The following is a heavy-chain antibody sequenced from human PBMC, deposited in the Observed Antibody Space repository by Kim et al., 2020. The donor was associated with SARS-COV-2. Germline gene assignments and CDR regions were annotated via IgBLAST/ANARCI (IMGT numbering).Heavy chain of an antibody. CDR1: GFTFSSYG. V-gene: IGHV3-30*18. Sequence: GGSLRLSCAASGFTFSSYGMHWVRQAPGKGLEWVAVISYDGSNKYYADSVKGRFTISRDNSKNTLYLQMNSLRAENTAVYYCAKELIVVVVAATLDYWGQGTLVTVSS. CDR2: ISYDGSNK. J-gene: IGHJ4*02. CDR3: AKELIVVVVAATLDY. D-gene: IGHD2-15*01.